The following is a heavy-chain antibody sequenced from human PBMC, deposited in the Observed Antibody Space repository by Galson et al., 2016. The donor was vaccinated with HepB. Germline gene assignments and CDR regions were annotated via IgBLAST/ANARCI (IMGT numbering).Heavy chain of an antibody. J-gene: IGHJ4*02. D-gene: IGHD7-27*01. CDR1: GDSVSSNSAG. CDR2: TYYRSKWHF. V-gene: IGHV6-1*01. Sequence: CAISGDSVSSNSAGWNWIRQSPSRGLEWLGRTYYRSKWHFDYAESVKSRITINPDTAKNQFSLQLNSVTPEDTAIYYCARSYLLGRGFGSWGQGTLVTVSS. CDR3: ARSYLLGRGFGS.